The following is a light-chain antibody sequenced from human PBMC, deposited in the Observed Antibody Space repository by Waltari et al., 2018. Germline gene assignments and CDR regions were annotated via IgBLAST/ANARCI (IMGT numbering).Light chain of an antibody. CDR1: QSVSSS. Sequence: EIVMTQSPATLSLSPGDRPTLSCRASQSVSSSLAWYQQKPGQAPRLLIYGASSRATGIPDRFSGSGSGTEFTLTISSLEPEDVAVYYCQQNSNWPQTFGQGTKVEIK. CDR3: QQNSNWPQT. V-gene: IGKV3D-15*01. J-gene: IGKJ1*01. CDR2: GAS.